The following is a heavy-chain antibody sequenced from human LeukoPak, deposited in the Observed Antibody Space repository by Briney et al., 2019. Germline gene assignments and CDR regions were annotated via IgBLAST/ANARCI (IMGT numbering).Heavy chain of an antibody. J-gene: IGHJ3*02. CDR1: GFTLSSYA. D-gene: IGHD4-23*01. V-gene: IGHV3-23*01. Sequence: PGGSLRLSCAASGFTLSSYAMSWVRQAPGKGLEWVSTISGSGGGTYYADSLKGRFTISRDNSKNTLYLQMNSLRAEDTAVYYCAKVYYVGLVPTHDAFDIWGQGTMVTVSS. CDR2: ISGSGGGT. CDR3: AKVYYVGLVPTHDAFDI.